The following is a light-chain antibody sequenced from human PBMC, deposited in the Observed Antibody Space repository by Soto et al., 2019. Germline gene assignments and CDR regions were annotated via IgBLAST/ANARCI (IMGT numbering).Light chain of an antibody. CDR3: QQFHNWPQWT. J-gene: IGKJ1*01. Sequence: EIVMTQSPATLSVSPGERATLSCRASQSINTNLAWYQHKPGQAPRLLIYGASTRATGIPARFSGSGSGTEFTLTISSLQSEDFALYYCQQFHNWPQWTFGQGTKVDIK. CDR1: QSINTN. CDR2: GAS. V-gene: IGKV3-15*01.